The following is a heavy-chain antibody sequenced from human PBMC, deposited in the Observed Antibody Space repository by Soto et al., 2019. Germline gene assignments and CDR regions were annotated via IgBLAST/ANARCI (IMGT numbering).Heavy chain of an antibody. CDR1: GYTLTELS. Sequence: ASVKVSCKVSGYTLTELSMHWVRQAPGKGLEWMGGFDPEDGETIYAQKFQGRVTMTEDTSTDTAYMELSSLRSADTAVYYCARLSYPGGSRNPWYFDFWGQGALVTVSS. CDR3: ARLSYPGGSRNPWYFDF. V-gene: IGHV1-24*01. D-gene: IGHD3-10*01. CDR2: FDPEDGET. J-gene: IGHJ4*02.